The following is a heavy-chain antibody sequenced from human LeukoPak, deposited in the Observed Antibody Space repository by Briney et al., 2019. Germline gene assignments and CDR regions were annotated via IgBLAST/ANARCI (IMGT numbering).Heavy chain of an antibody. CDR3: ARGYYGSGSASNWFDP. Sequence: GGSLRLSCAASGFTFSSYAMSWVRQAPGKGLQWVSAISGSGGSTYYSDSVKGRFTISRDNSKSTLYLQMNSLRTEDTAVYYCARGYYGSGSASNWFDPWGQGALVTVSS. CDR2: ISGSGGST. D-gene: IGHD3-10*01. CDR1: GFTFSSYA. J-gene: IGHJ5*02. V-gene: IGHV3-23*01.